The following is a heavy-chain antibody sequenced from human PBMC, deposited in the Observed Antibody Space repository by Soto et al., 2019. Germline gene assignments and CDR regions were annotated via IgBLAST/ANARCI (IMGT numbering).Heavy chain of an antibody. CDR3: AARPGYCSGGSCRSEVDY. CDR1: GGSFSGYY. V-gene: IGHV4-34*01. Sequence: SETLSLTCAVYGGSFSGYYWSWIRQPPGKGLEWIGEINHSGSTNYNPSLKSQVTISVDTSKNQFSLKLSSVTAADTAVYYCAARPGYCSGGSCRSEVDYWGQGTLVTVS. D-gene: IGHD2-15*01. CDR2: INHSGST. J-gene: IGHJ4*02.